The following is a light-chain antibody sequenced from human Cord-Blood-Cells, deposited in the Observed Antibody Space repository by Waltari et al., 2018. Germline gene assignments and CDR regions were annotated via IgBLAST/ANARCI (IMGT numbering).Light chain of an antibody. CDR2: DAS. CDR3: QQRSNWPPRFT. CDR1: QSVSSY. Sequence: EIVLTQSPATLSLSPGARATLSCRASQSVSSYLAWYQQKPGQAPRLLIYDASNRATGIPARFSGSGSGTDFTLTISSLEPEDFAVYYCQQRSNWPPRFTFGGGTKVEIK. V-gene: IGKV3-11*01. J-gene: IGKJ4*01.